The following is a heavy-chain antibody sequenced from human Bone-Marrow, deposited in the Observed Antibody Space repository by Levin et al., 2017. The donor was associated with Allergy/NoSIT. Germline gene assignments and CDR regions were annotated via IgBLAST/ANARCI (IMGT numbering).Heavy chain of an antibody. CDR2: IYYSGST. CDR1: GDSISSGDYY. Sequence: PSETLSLTCTVSGDSISSGDYYWSWIRQPPGTGLEWIGYIYYSGSTHYNPSLKSRVTISVDTSKNQFSLKLSSVTAADTAVYYCARGGGDCSTTSCYPMDPFDYWGQGTLVAVSS. CDR3: ARGGGDCSTTSCYPMDPFDY. D-gene: IGHD2-2*01. J-gene: IGHJ4*02. V-gene: IGHV4-30-4*01.